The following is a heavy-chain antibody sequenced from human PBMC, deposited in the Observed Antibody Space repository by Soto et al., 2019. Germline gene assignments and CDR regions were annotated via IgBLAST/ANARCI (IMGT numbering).Heavy chain of an antibody. D-gene: IGHD2-2*01. Sequence: EASVKVSCKASGYTFTSYGISWVRQAPGQGLEWMGWISAYNGNTNYAQKLQGRVTMTTDTSTSTAYMELRSLRSDDTAVYYCARDSVDLVGYCSSTSCDLYYYYGMDVWGQGTTVTVSS. J-gene: IGHJ6*02. CDR3: ARDSVDLVGYCSSTSCDLYYYYGMDV. CDR2: ISAYNGNT. V-gene: IGHV1-18*01. CDR1: GYTFTSYG.